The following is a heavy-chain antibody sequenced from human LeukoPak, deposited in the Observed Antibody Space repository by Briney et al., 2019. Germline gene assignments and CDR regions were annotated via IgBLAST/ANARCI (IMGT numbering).Heavy chain of an antibody. D-gene: IGHD2-15*01. CDR1: GFTFSDYS. J-gene: IGHJ4*02. CDR2: ISSSSSYI. CDR3: ARVRDRYCSGGSCYPDY. Sequence: PGGSLRLSCTASGFTFSDYSMNWVRQAPGKGLEWVSSISSSSSYIYYADSVKGRFTISRDNAKNSLYLQMNSLRAEDTAVYYCARVRDRYCSGGSCYPDYWGQGTLVTVSS. V-gene: IGHV3-21*01.